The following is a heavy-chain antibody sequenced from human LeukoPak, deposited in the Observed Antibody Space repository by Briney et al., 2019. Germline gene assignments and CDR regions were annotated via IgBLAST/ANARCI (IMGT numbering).Heavy chain of an antibody. CDR1: GFTFSSYA. D-gene: IGHD6-13*01. Sequence: PGGSLRLSCAASGFTFSSYAMSWVRQAPGKGLEWVSAISGSGGSTYYADSVKGRFTISRDNSKNTLYLQMNSLRAEDTAVYYCAKDLSPSLFSSWLGFDYWGQGTLVTVSS. J-gene: IGHJ4*02. V-gene: IGHV3-23*01. CDR3: AKDLSPSLFSSWLGFDY. CDR2: ISGSGGST.